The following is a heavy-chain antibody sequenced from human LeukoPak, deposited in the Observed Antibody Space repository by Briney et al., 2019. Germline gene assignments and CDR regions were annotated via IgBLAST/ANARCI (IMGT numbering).Heavy chain of an antibody. Sequence: GGSLRLSCAASGFTFSSYWMSWVRQAPGKGLEWVANIKQDGSEKYYVDSVKGRFTISRDNAKDSLYLQMNSLRAEDTAVYYCGRIAINANNGMDVWGQGTTVTVSS. J-gene: IGHJ6*02. V-gene: IGHV3-7*01. CDR1: GFTFSSYW. CDR2: IKQDGSEK. D-gene: IGHD1/OR15-1a*01. CDR3: GRIAINANNGMDV.